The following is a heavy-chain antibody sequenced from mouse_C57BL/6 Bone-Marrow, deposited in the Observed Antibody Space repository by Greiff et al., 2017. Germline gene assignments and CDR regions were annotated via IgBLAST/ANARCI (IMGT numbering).Heavy chain of an antibody. CDR1: GYTFTSYT. D-gene: IGHD1-1*01. CDR2: INPSSGYT. J-gene: IGHJ2*01. Sequence: VQVVESGAELARPGASVKMSCKASGYTFTSYTMHWVKQRPGQGLEWIGYINPSSGYTKYNQKFKDKATLTADKSSSTAYMQLSSLTSEDSAVYYCARASTVEGDYWGQGTTLTVSS. CDR3: ARASTVEGDY. V-gene: IGHV1-4*01.